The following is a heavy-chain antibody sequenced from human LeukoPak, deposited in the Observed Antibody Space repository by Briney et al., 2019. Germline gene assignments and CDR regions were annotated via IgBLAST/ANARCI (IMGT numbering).Heavy chain of an antibody. CDR2: ISISSSYI. V-gene: IGHV3-21*01. CDR1: GFTFSRYS. J-gene: IGHJ4*02. CDR3: ARRRYSGSSQHFDY. Sequence: EGSLRLSCAASGFTFSRYSMNWVRQAPGKGLEWVSSISISSSYIYYADSVKGRFTMSRDNAKNSLYLQVNSLRAEDTAVYYCARRRYSGSSQHFDYWGLGALVTVSS. D-gene: IGHD1-26*01.